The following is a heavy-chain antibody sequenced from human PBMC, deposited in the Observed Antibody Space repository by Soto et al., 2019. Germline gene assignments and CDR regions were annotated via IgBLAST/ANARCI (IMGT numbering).Heavy chain of an antibody. J-gene: IGHJ6*02. V-gene: IGHV3-30*18. D-gene: IGHD2-15*01. CDR1: GFTFSSYG. CDR3: AKDRGGIYYYYYGMDV. Sequence: GGSLRLSCAASGFTFSSYGMHWVRQAPGKGLEWVAVISYDGSNKYYADSVKGRFTISRDNSKNTLYLQMNSLRAEDTAVYYCAKDRGGIYYYYYGMDVWGQGTTVTVSS. CDR2: ISYDGSNK.